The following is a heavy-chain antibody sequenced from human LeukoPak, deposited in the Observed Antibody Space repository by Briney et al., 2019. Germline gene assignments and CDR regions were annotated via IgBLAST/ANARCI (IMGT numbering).Heavy chain of an antibody. Sequence: GGSLRLSCAASGFTFSSCAMSWVRQAPGKGLEWVATIKQDGSERYYVDSVKGRFTISRDNAQNSLSLQMNSLRAEDTAVYYCAELGITMIGGVWGKGTTVTISS. CDR3: AELGITMIGGV. J-gene: IGHJ6*04. CDR2: IKQDGSER. V-gene: IGHV3-7*01. D-gene: IGHD3-10*02. CDR1: GFTFSSCA.